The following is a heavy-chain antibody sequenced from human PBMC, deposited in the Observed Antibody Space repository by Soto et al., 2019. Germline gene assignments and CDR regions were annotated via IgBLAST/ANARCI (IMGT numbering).Heavy chain of an antibody. J-gene: IGHJ4*02. D-gene: IGHD6-6*01. Sequence: QVQLVQSGAEVKKPGASVKVSCKASGYSFTAYYMHWVRQAPGQGLEWMGWINPNSGDTNYAQKFQGRVTMTMDTSISTAYMELSRLRSDDTAVFYCARSVSTIAARPDYWGQGTLVTVSS. CDR2: INPNSGDT. CDR3: ARSVSTIAARPDY. V-gene: IGHV1-2*02. CDR1: GYSFTAYY.